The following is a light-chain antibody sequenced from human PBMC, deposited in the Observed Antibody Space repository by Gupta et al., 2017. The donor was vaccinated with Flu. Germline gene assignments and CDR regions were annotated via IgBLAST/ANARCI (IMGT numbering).Light chain of an antibody. CDR3: QQYGSSPRYS. CDR1: QSVRSRY. J-gene: IGKJ2*03. CDR2: SAS. V-gene: IGKV3-20*01. Sequence: EIVLTQSPGTRSLSPGERATLSCRASQSVRSRYLAWYQQKPGQAPRLLIYSASSRATGIPDRFSGSGSGTDFTLTISRLEPEDFAVYYCQQYGSSPRYSFGQGTKLEIK.